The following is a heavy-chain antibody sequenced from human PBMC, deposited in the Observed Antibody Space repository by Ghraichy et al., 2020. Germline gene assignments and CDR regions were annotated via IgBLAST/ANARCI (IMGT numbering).Heavy chain of an antibody. CDR1: GFTFSSYG. CDR2: ISYDGSNK. D-gene: IGHD2-8*01. J-gene: IGHJ4*02. Sequence: GESLNISCAASGFTFSSYGMHWVRQAPGKGLEWVAVISYDGSNKYYADSVKGRFTISRDNSKNTLYLQMNSLRAEDTAVYYCAKDYCTNGVCYHFDYWGQGTLVTVSP. CDR3: AKDYCTNGVCYHFDY. V-gene: IGHV3-30*18.